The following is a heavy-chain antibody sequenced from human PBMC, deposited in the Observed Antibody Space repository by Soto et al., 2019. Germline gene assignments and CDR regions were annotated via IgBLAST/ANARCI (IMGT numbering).Heavy chain of an antibody. V-gene: IGHV1-18*01. D-gene: IGHD3-10*01. CDR1: GYTFINSG. CDR3: ARDITWGSGSPVVEDWLDP. J-gene: IGHJ5*02. Sequence: QVQLVQSGVEVKNPGASVKVSCKASGYTFINSGITWVRQAPGQGLEWMGWINIHNGKTMYAQKFQGRATMTTDTSTNTADMELRSLRSDDTAVYYCARDITWGSGSPVVEDWLDPWGQGTRVTVFS. CDR2: INIHNGKT.